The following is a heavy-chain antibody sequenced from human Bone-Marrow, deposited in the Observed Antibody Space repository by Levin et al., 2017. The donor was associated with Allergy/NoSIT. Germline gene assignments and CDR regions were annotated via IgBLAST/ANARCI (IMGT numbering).Heavy chain of an antibody. J-gene: IGHJ6*02. CDR2: IDYSGTA. CDR3: VSHYHGTGFYGMDV. CDR1: GGSVSSGNW. V-gene: IGHV4-4*02. Sequence: NPSETLSLTCDVSGGSVSSGNWWGWVRQSPEKGLQWIGEIDYSGTANYNPSLKSRVTISVDKSKEQLSLKLTSVTAADTGRYYCVSHYHGTGFYGMDVWGQGTTVTVSS. D-gene: IGHD3-10*01.